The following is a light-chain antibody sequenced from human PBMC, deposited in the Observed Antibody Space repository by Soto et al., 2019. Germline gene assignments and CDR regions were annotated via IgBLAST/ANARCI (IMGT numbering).Light chain of an antibody. CDR1: QSVSRY. V-gene: IGKV3-11*01. CDR2: DAS. J-gene: IGKJ5*01. Sequence: EIVLPQSPATLSLSPGERATLSCRASQSVSRYLAWYQQKPGQAPRLLIYDASNRATGIPARFSGSGSGTDFTPTSSSLEPEDFAIYYGQRPHSWPTLITFGHVTRL. CDR3: QRPHSWPTLIT.